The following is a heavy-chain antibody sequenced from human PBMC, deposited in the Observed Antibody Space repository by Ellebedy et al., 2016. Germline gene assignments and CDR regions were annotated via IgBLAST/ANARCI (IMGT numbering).Heavy chain of an antibody. J-gene: IGHJ3*02. D-gene: IGHD5-18*01. V-gene: IGHV1-69*13. CDR2: IIPIFGTA. CDR3: AREVGGGYSYGKSPLDAFDI. CDR1: GGTFSSYA. Sequence: SVTVSCXASGGTFSSYAISWVRQAPGQGLEWMGGIIPIFGTANYAQKFQGRVTITADESTSTAYMELSSLRSDDTAVYYCAREVGGGYSYGKSPLDAFDIWGQGTMVTVSS.